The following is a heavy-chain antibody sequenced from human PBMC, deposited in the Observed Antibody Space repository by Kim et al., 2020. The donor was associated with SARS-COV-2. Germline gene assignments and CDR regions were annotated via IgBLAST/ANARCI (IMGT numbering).Heavy chain of an antibody. J-gene: IGHJ4*02. CDR1: GYSISSGYY. CDR2: IYHSGST. CDR3: AGIIAAAGTIDY. D-gene: IGHD6-13*01. Sequence: SETLSLTCTVSGYSISSGYYWGWIRQPPGKGLEWIGSIYHSGSTYYNPSLKSRVTISVDTSKNQFSLKLSSVTAADTAVYYCAGIIAAAGTIDYWGQGTLVTVSS. V-gene: IGHV4-38-2*02.